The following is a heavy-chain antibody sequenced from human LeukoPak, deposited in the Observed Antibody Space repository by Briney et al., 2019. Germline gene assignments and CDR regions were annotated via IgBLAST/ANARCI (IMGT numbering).Heavy chain of an antibody. J-gene: IGHJ4*02. V-gene: IGHV1-2*02. D-gene: IGHD3-10*01. CDR1: GYTFTGCY. CDR2: INPNSGGT. CDR3: AVLWFGELLSPFDY. Sequence: ASVKVSCKASGYTFTGCYMHWVRQAPGHGLEWMGWINPNSGGTNYAQKFQGRVTMTRDTSISTAYMELSRLRSDDTAVYYCAVLWFGELLSPFDYWGQGTLVTVSS.